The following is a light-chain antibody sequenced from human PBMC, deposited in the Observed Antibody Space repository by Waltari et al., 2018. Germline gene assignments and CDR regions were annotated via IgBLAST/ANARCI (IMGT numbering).Light chain of an antibody. CDR3: QAWDSSTHWV. CDR2: QDA. V-gene: IGLV3-1*01. J-gene: IGLJ3*02. CDR1: KLGAKY. Sequence: SYEVIQPPSVSVSPGQTATISCSGDKLGAKYACWFQQKPGQSPVLVIYQDARRRSGIPERFSGSNSGNTATLTISGTQAMDEADYYCQAWDSSTHWVFGGGTKLTVL.